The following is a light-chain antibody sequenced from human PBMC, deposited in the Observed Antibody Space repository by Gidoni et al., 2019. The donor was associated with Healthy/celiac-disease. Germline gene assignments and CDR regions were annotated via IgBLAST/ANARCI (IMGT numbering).Light chain of an antibody. CDR1: SSDVGGYNY. V-gene: IGLV2-14*01. CDR3: SSYTSSSGV. Sequence: PGQAITIACTGTSSDVGGYNYVSWYQQHPGKAPKRMISEVSNRPSGVSNRFSGSKSGNTASLTISGLQAEDEADYYCSSYTSSSGVFGGGPKLTVL. CDR2: EVS. J-gene: IGLJ2*01.